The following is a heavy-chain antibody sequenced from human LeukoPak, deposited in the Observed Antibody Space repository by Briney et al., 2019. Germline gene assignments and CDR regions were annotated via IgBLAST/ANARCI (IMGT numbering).Heavy chain of an antibody. D-gene: IGHD2-2*01. CDR2: IYHSGST. CDR3: YIVVVPAAILYYFDY. Sequence: SETLSLTCTVSGYSISSGYYWGWIRQPPGEGLEWSGSIYHSGSTYYNPSLKSRVTISVDTSKNQFSLKLSSVTAADTAVYYCYIVVVPAAILYYFDYWGQGTLVTVSS. CDR1: GYSISSGYY. J-gene: IGHJ4*02. V-gene: IGHV4-38-2*02.